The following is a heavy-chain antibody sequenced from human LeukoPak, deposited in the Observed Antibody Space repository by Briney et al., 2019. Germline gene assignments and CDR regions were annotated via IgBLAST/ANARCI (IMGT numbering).Heavy chain of an antibody. V-gene: IGHV3-23*01. D-gene: IGHD3-22*01. Sequence: GGSLKLSCAASGFTFSSYAMSWVRQAPGKGLEWVSAISGSGGSTYYADSVTGRFTISRDNSKNTLYLQMNSLRAEDTAVYYCAKGYYDSSGYYPWYFDYWGQGTLVTVSS. CDR2: ISGSGGST. CDR3: AKGYYDSSGYYPWYFDY. CDR1: GFTFSSYA. J-gene: IGHJ4*02.